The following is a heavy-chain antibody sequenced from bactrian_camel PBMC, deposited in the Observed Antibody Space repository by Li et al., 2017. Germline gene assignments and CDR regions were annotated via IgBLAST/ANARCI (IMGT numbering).Heavy chain of an antibody. CDR3: TASLNWVADRRPGAWLLKEDEYDH. D-gene: IGHD1*01. V-gene: IGHV3S53*01. Sequence: HVQLVESGGGSALAGGSVRLSCAASGYTFNTYSWFRLAPGKEREGVAAITAGGTAVYADSVKARFTISQDNSKNTLYLQMNSLKLEDAAMYYCTASLNWVADRRPGAWLLKEDEYDHWGQGTQVTVS. CDR1: GYTFNTY. J-gene: IGHJ4*01. CDR2: ITAGGTA.